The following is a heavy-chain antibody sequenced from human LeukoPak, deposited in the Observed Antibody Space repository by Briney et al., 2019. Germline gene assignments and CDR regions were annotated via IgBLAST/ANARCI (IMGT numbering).Heavy chain of an antibody. CDR1: GFTFSGFW. CDR3: ARGPAAVAGYYMDV. D-gene: IGHD6-19*01. V-gene: IGHV3-74*01. J-gene: IGHJ6*03. Sequence: GGSLRLSCAASGFTFSGFWMHWVRQAPGKGLVWVSRINIDGSSTTYADSVKGRFTISRDNAKNTLYLQMNSLRAEDTAVYYCARGPAAVAGYYMDVWGKGTTVTVSS. CDR2: INIDGSST.